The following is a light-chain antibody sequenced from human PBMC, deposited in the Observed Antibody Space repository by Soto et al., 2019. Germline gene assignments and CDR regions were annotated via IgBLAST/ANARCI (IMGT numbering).Light chain of an antibody. CDR3: QQYKTYPRT. V-gene: IGKV1-5*03. CDR1: QSISTW. CDR2: KAS. J-gene: IGKJ4*01. Sequence: DIQMTQSPSTLSASVGDRVTITCRASQSISTWLAWYQQKPGKAPKLLIYKASSLEGGVPSRFSGSGSGTAFNITISSLQPDDFATYYCQQYKTYPRTFGGGTTVDIK.